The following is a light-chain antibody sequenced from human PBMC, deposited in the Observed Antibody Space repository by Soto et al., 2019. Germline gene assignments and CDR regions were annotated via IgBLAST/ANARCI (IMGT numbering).Light chain of an antibody. CDR2: ENN. V-gene: IGLV6-57*02. CDR1: GGSIASNY. Sequence: NFMLTQHHSVSESPGKTVTISCTGSGGSIASNYVQWYQQRPGSAPTTVISENNQRPSGVPDRFSGSIDSSSNSASLTISGLKTEDEADYYCQSYGTTNQVFGGGTKVTVL. CDR3: QSYGTTNQV. J-gene: IGLJ3*02.